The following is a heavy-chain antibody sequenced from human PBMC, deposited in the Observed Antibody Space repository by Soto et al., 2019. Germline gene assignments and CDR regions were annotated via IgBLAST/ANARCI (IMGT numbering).Heavy chain of an antibody. D-gene: IGHD5-18*01. CDR2: IYPGDSDT. CDR1: GYSFTSYW. Sequence: GESLKISCKGSGYSFTSYWIGWVRQMPGKGLEWMGIIYPGDSDTRYSPSFQGQVTISADKSISTAYLQWSSLKASDTAMYYCARGNVDTAMGDYYYYGMDVWGQGTTVTVSS. CDR3: ARGNVDTAMGDYYYYGMDV. V-gene: IGHV5-51*01. J-gene: IGHJ6*02.